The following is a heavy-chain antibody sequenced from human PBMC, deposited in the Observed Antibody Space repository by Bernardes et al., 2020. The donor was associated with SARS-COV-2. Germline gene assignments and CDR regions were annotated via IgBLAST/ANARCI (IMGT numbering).Heavy chain of an antibody. V-gene: IGHV3-21*01. J-gene: IGHJ6*03. CDR2: ISSSSSYI. D-gene: IGHD2-2*01. CDR1: GFTFSSYS. CDR3: ARARSSTSSPYYYYMDV. Sequence: GSLRLSCAASGFTFSSYSLNWVRQAPGTGLEWVSSISSSSSYIYYADSVKGRFTISRDNAKNSLYLQMNSLRAEDTAVYYCARARSSTSSPYYYYMDVWGKGTTVTGSS.